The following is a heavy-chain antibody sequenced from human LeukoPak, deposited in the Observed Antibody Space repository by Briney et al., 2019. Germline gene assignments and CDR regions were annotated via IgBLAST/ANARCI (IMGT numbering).Heavy chain of an antibody. V-gene: IGHV4-39*01. CDR3: ASITLRVLCY. CDR1: GGSISSSSYY. J-gene: IGHJ4*01. D-gene: IGHD3-16*01. CDR2: IYYSGSP. Sequence: PSETLSLTCTVSGGSISSSSYYWGWIRQPPGKGLEWIGSIYYSGSPYYNPSLKSRVTISVDTSKNQFYLKLSSVTAADTAVYYCASITLRVLCYWGHGTLVSVST.